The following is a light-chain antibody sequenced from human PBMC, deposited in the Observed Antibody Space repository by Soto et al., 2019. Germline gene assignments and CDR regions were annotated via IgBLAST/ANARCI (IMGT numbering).Light chain of an antibody. CDR2: KAS. V-gene: IGKV1-5*03. J-gene: IGKJ1*01. CDR3: QKYNSMLT. Sequence: DIPMTQSPSTMSASVGDRVTITCRASQSISSWLAWYQQKPGKAPKLLIYKASSLESGVPSRFSGSGSGTEFTLTISSLQPDDFAAYNCQKYNSMLTFGLGTKVEI. CDR1: QSISSW.